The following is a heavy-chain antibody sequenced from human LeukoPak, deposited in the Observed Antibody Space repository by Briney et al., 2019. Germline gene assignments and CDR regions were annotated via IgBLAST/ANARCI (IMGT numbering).Heavy chain of an antibody. D-gene: IGHD3-22*01. CDR3: AKDGTYYYDSSGYYYGYYFDY. CDR2: ISGSGGST. CDR1: GFTFSSYA. J-gene: IGHJ4*02. V-gene: IGHV3-23*01. Sequence: GRSLRLSCAASGFTFSSYAMSWVRQAPGKGLEWVSAISGSGGSTYYADSVKGRFTISRDNSKNTLYLQMNSLRAEDTAVYYCAKDGTYYYDSSGYYYGYYFDYWGQGTLVTVSS.